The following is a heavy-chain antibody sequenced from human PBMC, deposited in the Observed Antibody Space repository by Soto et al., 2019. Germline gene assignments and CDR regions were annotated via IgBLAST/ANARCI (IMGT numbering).Heavy chain of an antibody. J-gene: IGHJ4*02. D-gene: IGHD6-13*01. CDR2: IYPGDSDT. CDR3: ARQSTEYSSSWYYFAY. Sequence: PGESLKISCKGSGYSFTSYWIGWVRQMPGKGLEWMGIIYPGDSDTRYSPSFQGQVTISADKSISTAYLQWSSLKASDTAMYYCARQSTEYSSSWYYFAYWGQGTLVPVSS. V-gene: IGHV5-51*01. CDR1: GYSFTSYW.